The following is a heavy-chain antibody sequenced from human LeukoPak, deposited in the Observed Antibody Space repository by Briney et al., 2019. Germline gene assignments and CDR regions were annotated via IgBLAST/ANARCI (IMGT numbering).Heavy chain of an antibody. CDR3: TSRYCSGDACYTPDFHY. CDR1: GFTVSSNY. J-gene: IGHJ4*02. V-gene: IGHV3-53*01. Sequence: PGGSLRLSCAASGFTVSSNYMTWVRQAPGKGLEWVSIIYSGGSTYYADSVKGRFTISRDTSKSTLYPQMSSLRAEDTAVYYCTSRYCSGDACYTPDFHYWGQGTLVTVSS. D-gene: IGHD2-15*01. CDR2: IYSGGST.